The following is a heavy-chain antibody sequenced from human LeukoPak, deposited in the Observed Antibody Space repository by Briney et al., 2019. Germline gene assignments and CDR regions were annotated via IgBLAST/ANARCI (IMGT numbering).Heavy chain of an antibody. CDR1: GGTFSSYA. J-gene: IGHJ2*01. Sequence: SVKVSCKASGGTFSSYAISWVRQAPGQGLEWMGRIIPILGIANYAQKFQGRVTITADKSTSTAYMELSSLRSEDTAVYYCAGGGGGYYGSGSYITGYFDLWGRGTLVTVSS. CDR3: AGGGGGYYGSGSYITGYFDL. CDR2: IIPILGIA. V-gene: IGHV1-69*04. D-gene: IGHD3-10*01.